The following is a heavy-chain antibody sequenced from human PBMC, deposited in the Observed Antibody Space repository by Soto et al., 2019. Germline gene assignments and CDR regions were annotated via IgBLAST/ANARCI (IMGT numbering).Heavy chain of an antibody. CDR3: ARDDRGDYGGNSGI. CDR1: GFTFSSYS. V-gene: IGHV3-21*01. D-gene: IGHD4-17*01. CDR2: ISSSSSYI. J-gene: IGHJ3*02. Sequence: EVQLVESGGGLVKPGGSLRLSCAASGFTFSSYSMNWVRQAPGKGLEWVSSISSSSSYIYYADSVKGRFTISRDNANNSLYLQMNSLRAEDTAVYYCARDDRGDYGGNSGIWGQGTMVTVSS.